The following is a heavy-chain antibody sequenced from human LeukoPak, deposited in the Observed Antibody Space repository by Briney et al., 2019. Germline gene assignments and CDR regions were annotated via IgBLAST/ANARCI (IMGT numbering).Heavy chain of an antibody. Sequence: GASVKVSCKASGYTFTSYGISWVRQAPGQWLEWMGWISAYNGNTNYAQKLQGRVTMTTDTSTSTAYMELRSLRSDDTAVYYCARSRRSGSYYGDAFDIWGQGTMVTVSS. CDR2: ISAYNGNT. V-gene: IGHV1-18*01. J-gene: IGHJ3*02. D-gene: IGHD1-26*01. CDR3: ARSRRSGSYYGDAFDI. CDR1: GYTFTSYG.